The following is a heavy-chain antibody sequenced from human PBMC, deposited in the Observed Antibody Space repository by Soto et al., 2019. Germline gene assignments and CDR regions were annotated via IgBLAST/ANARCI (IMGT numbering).Heavy chain of an antibody. V-gene: IGHV3-7*01. Sequence: PGGSLRLSCVVSGLTFRSYWMSWVRQAPGKGLEWVANINQDGSESYYVDSVKGRFTISRDNAKNSLYLQMTSLRAEDTAVYYCARPARECSSPGCANWGKGTLVTVSS. CDR3: ARPARECSSPGCAN. CDR1: GLTFRSYW. J-gene: IGHJ4*02. CDR2: INQDGSES. D-gene: IGHD2-2*01.